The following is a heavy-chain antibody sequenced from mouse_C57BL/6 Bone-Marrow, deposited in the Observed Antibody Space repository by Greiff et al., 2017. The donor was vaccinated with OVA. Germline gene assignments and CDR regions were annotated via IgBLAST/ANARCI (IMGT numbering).Heavy chain of an antibody. V-gene: IGHV14-4*01. D-gene: IGHD1-1*01. CDR3: TTRVITTVVAHWYFDV. J-gene: IGHJ1*03. CDR2: IDPENGDT. Sequence: EVQLQQSGAELVRPGASVKLSCTASGFNIKDDYMHWVKHRPEQGLEWIGWIDPENGDTEYASKFQGKATITADTSSNTAYLQLSSLTSEDTAVYYCTTRVITTVVAHWYFDVWGTGTTVTVSS. CDR1: GFNIKDDY.